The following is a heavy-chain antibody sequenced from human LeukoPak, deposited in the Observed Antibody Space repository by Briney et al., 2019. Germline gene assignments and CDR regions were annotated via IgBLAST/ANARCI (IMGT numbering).Heavy chain of an antibody. D-gene: IGHD6-6*01. CDR1: GGTFSSYA. Sequence: SVKVSCKASGGTFSSYAISWVRQAPGQGPEWMGGIIPIFGTANYAQKFQGRVTITTDESTSTAYMELSSLRSEDTAVYYCARDIAARLSSADYYYYMDVWGKGTTVTVSS. CDR2: IIPIFGTA. V-gene: IGHV1-69*05. CDR3: ARDIAARLSSADYYYYMDV. J-gene: IGHJ6*03.